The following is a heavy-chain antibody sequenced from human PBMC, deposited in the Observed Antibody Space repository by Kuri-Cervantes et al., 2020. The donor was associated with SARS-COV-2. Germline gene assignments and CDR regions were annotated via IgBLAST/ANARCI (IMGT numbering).Heavy chain of an antibody. Sequence: GESQKISCAASGFTFSSYSMNWVRQAPGKGLEWVSSISSSSSYICYADSVKGRFTISRDNAKNSLYLQMNSLRAEDTAVYYCARAYYYDSSGYYSNWFDPWGQGTLVTVSS. CDR1: GFTFSSYS. CDR3: ARAYYYDSSGYYSNWFDP. D-gene: IGHD3-22*01. V-gene: IGHV3-21*01. J-gene: IGHJ5*02. CDR2: ISSSSSYI.